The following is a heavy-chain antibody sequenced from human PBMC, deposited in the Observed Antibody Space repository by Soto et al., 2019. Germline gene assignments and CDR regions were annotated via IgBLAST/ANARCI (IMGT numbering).Heavy chain of an antibody. D-gene: IGHD2-8*02. V-gene: IGHV1-2*02. CDR2: VIPKSGGT. Sequence: ASVKVSCKASGYNFSDYYIHWVRQAPGQGLEWLGWVIPKSGGTNYAQKFKGRVTMTRDTSSNTVYMDLSGLKSDDTAVFYCAREISGGGTLNWFDPWGQGTLVTVSS. J-gene: IGHJ5*02. CDR1: GYNFSDYY. CDR3: AREISGGGTLNWFDP.